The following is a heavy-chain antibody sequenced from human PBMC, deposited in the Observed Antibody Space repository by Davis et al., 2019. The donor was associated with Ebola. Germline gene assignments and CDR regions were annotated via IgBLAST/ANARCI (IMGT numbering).Heavy chain of an antibody. V-gene: IGHV3-30*04. Sequence: PGGSLRLSCAASGFTFPNFSMHWDRQAPGKGLEWVAVISHSEREKFYADSVKGRLTNSRDNSENTLYLQMNSLTADDTAVYYCARAVFHEVLDYWGQGTPVTVSS. CDR1: GFTFPNFS. J-gene: IGHJ4*02. CDR3: ARAVFHEVLDY. CDR2: ISHSEREK. D-gene: IGHD3-3*01.